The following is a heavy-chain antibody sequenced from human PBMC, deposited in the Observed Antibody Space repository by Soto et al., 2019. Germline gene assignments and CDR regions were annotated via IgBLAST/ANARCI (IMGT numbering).Heavy chain of an antibody. V-gene: IGHV3-48*01. CDR2: ISSSSTPI. J-gene: IGHJ5*02. CDR3: AIFSGGLRFP. D-gene: IGHD3-3*01. CDR1: GFTFSSYS. Sequence: PGGSLRLSCAASGFTFSSYSMNWVRQAPGKGLEWVSYISSSSTPIYYADSVKGRFTISRDNAENSLYLQMNSLRAEDTAVYYCAIFSGGLRFPWGQGTLVTVSS.